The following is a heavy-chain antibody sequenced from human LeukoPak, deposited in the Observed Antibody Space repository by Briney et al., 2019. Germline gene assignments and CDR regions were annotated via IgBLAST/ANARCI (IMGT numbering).Heavy chain of an antibody. CDR2: IENDGSTT. CDR3: ARGGYSAGFDI. J-gene: IGHJ3*02. D-gene: IGHD3-16*02. CDR1: GFTLSSYL. V-gene: IGHV3-74*01. Sequence: GGPLRLSCAASGFTLSSYLMHWVRQAPGKGLVWVSRIENDGSTTTYADSVKGRFTISRDNAKNTLYLQMNSLRAEDTAVYYCARGGYSAGFDIWGQRTMVTVSS.